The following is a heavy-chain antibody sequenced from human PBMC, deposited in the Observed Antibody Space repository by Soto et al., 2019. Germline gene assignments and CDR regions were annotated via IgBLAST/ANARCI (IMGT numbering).Heavy chain of an antibody. V-gene: IGHV4-34*01. Sequence: PSETLSLTCAVYGGSFSGYYWSWIRQPPGKGLEWIGEINHSGSTNYNPSLKSRVTISVDTSKNQFSLKLSSVTAADTAVYYCASSMAVAVTGGNYWGQGTLVTVSS. CDR2: INHSGST. CDR1: GGSFSGYY. D-gene: IGHD6-19*01. CDR3: ASSMAVAVTGGNY. J-gene: IGHJ4*02.